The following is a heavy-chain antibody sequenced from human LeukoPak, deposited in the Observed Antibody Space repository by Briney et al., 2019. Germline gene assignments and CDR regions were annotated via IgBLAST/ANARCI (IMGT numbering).Heavy chain of an antibody. V-gene: IGHV3-11*04. CDR1: GFTFSDYY. CDR2: ISSSGSTI. Sequence: GSLRLSCAASGFTFSDYYMSWIRQAPGKGLKWVSYISSSGSTIYYADSVKGRFTISRDNAKNSLYLQMNSLRAEDTAVYYCASSHSITGTRAGYYWGQGTLVTVSS. CDR3: ASSHSITGTRAGYY. J-gene: IGHJ4*02. D-gene: IGHD1-20*01.